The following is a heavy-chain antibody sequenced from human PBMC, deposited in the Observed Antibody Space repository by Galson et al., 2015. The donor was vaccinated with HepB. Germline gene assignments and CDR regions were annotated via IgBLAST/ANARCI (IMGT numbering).Heavy chain of an antibody. V-gene: IGHV1-69*04. CDR3: ARGPVDDSVLGYCSSTSCRDYYYYMDV. J-gene: IGHJ6*03. CDR1: GGTFSSYA. D-gene: IGHD2-2*01. CDR2: IIPILGIA. Sequence: SVKVSCKASGGTFSSYAISWVRQAPGQGLEWMGRIIPILGIANYAQKFQGRVTITADKSTSTAYMELSSLRSEDTAVYYCARGPVDDSVLGYCSSTSCRDYYYYMDVWGKGTTVTVSS.